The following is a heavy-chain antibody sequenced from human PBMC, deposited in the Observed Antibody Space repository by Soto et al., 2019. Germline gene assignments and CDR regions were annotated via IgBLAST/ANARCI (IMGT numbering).Heavy chain of an antibody. CDR3: ARERPMVRGGWFDP. CDR2: INHSGST. D-gene: IGHD3-10*01. Sequence: TSETLSLTGAVYGGSFSGYYWIWIRQPPGKGLEWIGEINHSGSTNYNPSLKSRVTISVDTSKNQFSLQLNSVTPEDTAVYYCARERPMVRGGWFDPWGQGTLVTVSS. CDR1: GGSFSGYY. J-gene: IGHJ5*02. V-gene: IGHV4-34*01.